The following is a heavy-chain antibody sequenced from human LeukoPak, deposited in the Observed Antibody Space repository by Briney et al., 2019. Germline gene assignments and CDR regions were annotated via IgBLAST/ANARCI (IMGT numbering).Heavy chain of an antibody. CDR2: ISAYNGNT. J-gene: IGHJ4*02. CDR1: GYTFTGYG. CDR3: AITPYYDILTGYSRLDY. D-gene: IGHD3-9*01. V-gene: IGHV1-18*01. Sequence: ASVKVSCKASGYTFTGYGISWVRQAPGQGLEWMGWISAYNGNTNYAQKLQGRVTMTTDTSTSTAYMELRSLRSDDTAVYYCAITPYYDILTGYSRLDYWGQGTLVTVSS.